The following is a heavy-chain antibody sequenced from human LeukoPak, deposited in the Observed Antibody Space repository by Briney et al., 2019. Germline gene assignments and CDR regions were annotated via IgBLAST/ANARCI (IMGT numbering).Heavy chain of an antibody. Sequence: PGGSLRLSCAASGFTFSSYAMSWVRQAPGKGLEWVSAISGSGGSTYYADSVKGRFTISRDNSKNTLYLQMNSLRAEDTAVYYCAKDPRPTVTTHRVYWGQGTLVTVSS. V-gene: IGHV3-23*01. CDR1: GFTFSSYA. D-gene: IGHD4-17*01. CDR3: AKDPRPTVTTHRVY. J-gene: IGHJ4*02. CDR2: ISGSGGST.